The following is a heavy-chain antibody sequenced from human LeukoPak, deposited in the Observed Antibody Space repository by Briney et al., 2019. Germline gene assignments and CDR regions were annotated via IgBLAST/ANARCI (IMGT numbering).Heavy chain of an antibody. J-gene: IGHJ4*02. D-gene: IGHD4-23*01. CDR3: ARDYGGKFDY. V-gene: IGHV4-59*01. CDR2: ISYRGST. CDR1: GGSISSYY. Sequence: SETLSLTCTVSGGSISSYYWSWSRQPPGKGLEWIGYISYRGSTSYNPSLKSRVTISVDTSKNQFSLKLSSVTAADTAVYYCARDYGGKFDYWGQGTLVTVSS.